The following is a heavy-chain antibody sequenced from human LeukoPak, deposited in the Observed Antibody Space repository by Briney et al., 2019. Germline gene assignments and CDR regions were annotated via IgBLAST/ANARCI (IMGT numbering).Heavy chain of an antibody. J-gene: IGHJ4*02. Sequence: GGSLRLSCAASGFTFDDYAMHWVRQAPGKGLEWVSGISWNSGSIGYADSVKGRFTISRDNAKNSLYLQMNSLRAEDTAVYYCARERSMVTTFDYWGQGTLVTVSS. CDR1: GFTFDDYA. V-gene: IGHV3-9*01. CDR3: ARERSMVTTFDY. CDR2: ISWNSGSI. D-gene: IGHD4-17*01.